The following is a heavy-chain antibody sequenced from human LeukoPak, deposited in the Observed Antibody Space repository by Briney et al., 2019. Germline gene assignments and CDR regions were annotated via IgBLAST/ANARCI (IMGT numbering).Heavy chain of an antibody. J-gene: IGHJ4*02. D-gene: IGHD3-22*01. CDR1: GGSISSGSYY. CDR3: ARDVPIDSSGYYAHYN. Sequence: SETLSLTCTVSGGSISSGSYYWSWIRQPAGKGLEWIGRIYTSGSTNYNPSLKSRVTISVDTSKNQFSLKLSSVTAADAAVYYCARDVPIDSSGYYAHYNWGQGTLVTVSS. V-gene: IGHV4-61*02. CDR2: IYTSGST.